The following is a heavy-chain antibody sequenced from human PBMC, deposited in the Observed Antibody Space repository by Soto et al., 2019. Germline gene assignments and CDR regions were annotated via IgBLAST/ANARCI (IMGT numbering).Heavy chain of an antibody. CDR2: ISWNSGSI. CDR1: GFTFDDYA. J-gene: IGHJ4*02. Sequence: FLRLSCAASGFTFDDYAMHWVRQAPGKGLEWVSGISWNSGSIGYADSVKGRFTISRDNAKNSLYLQMNSLRAEDTALYYCAKVDYDILTGYSDYWGQGTLVTV. D-gene: IGHD3-9*01. CDR3: AKVDYDILTGYSDY. V-gene: IGHV3-9*01.